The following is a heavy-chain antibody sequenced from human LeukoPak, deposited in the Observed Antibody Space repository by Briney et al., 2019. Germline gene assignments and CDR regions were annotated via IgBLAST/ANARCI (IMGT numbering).Heavy chain of an antibody. CDR1: GGSISSSSYY. V-gene: IGHV4-39*07. CDR3: ARVGWDGSSWFDP. J-gene: IGHJ5*02. Sequence: PSETLSLTCTVSGGSISSSSYYWGWIRQPPGKGLEWIGSIYYSGSTYYNPSLKSRVTISVDTSKNQFSLKLSSVTAADTAVYYCARVGWDGSSWFDPWGQGTLVTVSS. D-gene: IGHD6-19*01. CDR2: IYYSGST.